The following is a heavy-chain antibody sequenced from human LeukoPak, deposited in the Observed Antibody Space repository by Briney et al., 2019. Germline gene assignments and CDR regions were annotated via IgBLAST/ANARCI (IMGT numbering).Heavy chain of an antibody. Sequence: PGRSLRLSCAASGFTFSSYAMNWVRQAPGKGLEWVSTLSGSGGSTYYADSVKGRFTISRDNSKNTLYLQVSSLRADDTAVYYCARETFYYDSSGSYKYFDYWGQGTLVTVSS. CDR3: ARETFYYDSSGSYKYFDY. CDR2: LSGSGGST. V-gene: IGHV3-23*01. CDR1: GFTFSSYA. J-gene: IGHJ4*02. D-gene: IGHD3-22*01.